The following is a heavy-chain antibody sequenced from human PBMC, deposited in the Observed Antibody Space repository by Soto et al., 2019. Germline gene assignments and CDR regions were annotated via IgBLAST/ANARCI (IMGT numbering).Heavy chain of an antibody. CDR2: IYYSGTT. J-gene: IGHJ5*02. CDR1: GGSMTHRY. V-gene: IGHV4-59*11. CDR3: ARVTYSTSHSEGCWFDP. D-gene: IGHD6-6*01. Sequence: QVQLQESGPGLVKPSETLSLTCSVFGGSMTHRYWSWIRQSPGEGLEWIGNIYYSGTTSYNPSLKSRLSISIDTSKTQFSLKLTSVTAADTAVYFCARVTYSTSHSEGCWFDPWGQGTLVTVSS.